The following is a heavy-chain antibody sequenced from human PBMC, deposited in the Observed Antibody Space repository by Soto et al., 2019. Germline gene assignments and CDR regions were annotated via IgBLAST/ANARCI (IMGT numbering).Heavy chain of an antibody. CDR1: GFTFSSYS. D-gene: IGHD6-19*01. CDR2: ISSSSSTI. CDR3: AREEAYSSGWSDYYYYYGMDV. Sequence: PGGSLRLSCAASGFTFSSYSMNWVRQAPGKGLEWVSYISSSSSTIYYADSVKGRFTISRDNAKNSLYLQMNSLRDEDTAVYYCAREEAYSSGWSDYYYYYGMDVWGQGTTVTVSS. V-gene: IGHV3-48*02. J-gene: IGHJ6*02.